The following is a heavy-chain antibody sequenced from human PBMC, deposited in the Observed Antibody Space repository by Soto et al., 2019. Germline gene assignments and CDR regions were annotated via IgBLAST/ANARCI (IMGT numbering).Heavy chain of an antibody. CDR3: AKDVEMATEQNGTYYYYGMDV. CDR1: GFTFDDYA. V-gene: IGHV3-9*01. CDR2: ISWNSGSI. D-gene: IGHD5-12*01. Sequence: GGSLRLSCAASGFTFDDYAMHWVRQAPGKGLEWVSGISWNSGSIGYADSVKGRFTISRDNAKNSLYLQMNSLRAEDTALYYCAKDVEMATEQNGTYYYYGMDVWGQGTTVTVSS. J-gene: IGHJ6*02.